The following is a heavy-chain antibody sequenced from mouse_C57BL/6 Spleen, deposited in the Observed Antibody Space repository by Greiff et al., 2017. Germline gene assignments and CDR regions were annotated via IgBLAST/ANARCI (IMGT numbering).Heavy chain of an antibody. Sequence: QVQLQQSGPELVKPGASVKISCKASGYAFSSSWMNWVKQRPGKGLEWIGRIYPGDGDTNYNGKFKGKATLTADKSSSTAYMQRSSLTSEDSAVYFCARGLSGSSYPPFAYWGQGTLVTVSA. V-gene: IGHV1-82*01. CDR2: IYPGDGDT. CDR3: ARGLSGSSYPPFAY. CDR1: GYAFSSSW. D-gene: IGHD1-1*01. J-gene: IGHJ3*01.